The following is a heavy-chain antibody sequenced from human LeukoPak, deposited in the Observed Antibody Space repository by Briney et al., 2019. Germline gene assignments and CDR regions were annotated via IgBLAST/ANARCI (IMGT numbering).Heavy chain of an antibody. D-gene: IGHD3-22*01. CDR2: IFYSGTT. CDR3: ARDWTSGFHSLDY. J-gene: IGHJ4*02. Sequence: SETLSLTRTVSGGSIRTYYWSWIRQPPGKGLEWIGYIFYSGTTNYNPSLKSRVTISVDTSKNQFSLKLTSVTAADTAVYYCARDWTSGFHSLDYWGQGTLVTVSS. V-gene: IGHV4-59*01. CDR1: GGSIRTYY.